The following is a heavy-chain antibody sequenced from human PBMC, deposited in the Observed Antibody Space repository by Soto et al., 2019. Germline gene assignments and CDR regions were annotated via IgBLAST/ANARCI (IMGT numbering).Heavy chain of an antibody. CDR2: ISYDGSNK. J-gene: IGHJ4*02. CDR3: AKASGGGSCYSCYFDY. Sequence: QVQLVESGGGVVQPGRSLRLSCAGSGFTFSTYGMHWVRQAPGKGLEWVAVISYDGSNKYHADSVKGRFTISRDNSKNTLSLQMNSLRAEDTAVYYCAKASGGGSCYSCYFDYGGQGTLVTVSS. CDR1: GFTFSTYG. D-gene: IGHD2-15*01. V-gene: IGHV3-30*18.